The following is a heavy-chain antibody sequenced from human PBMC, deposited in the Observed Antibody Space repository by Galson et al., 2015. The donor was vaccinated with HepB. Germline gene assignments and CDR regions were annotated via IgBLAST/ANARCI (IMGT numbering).Heavy chain of an antibody. Sequence: SVKVSCKASGYTFIGYGINWVRQAPGQRLEWMGWITTGNGNTRYSQKFQGRVTITRDTSASTAYMELSSLRSEDTAVYYCARGKYSNGWKEFGYWGQGTRVTVSS. CDR2: ITTGNGNT. J-gene: IGHJ4*02. CDR3: ARGKYSNGWKEFGY. D-gene: IGHD6-19*01. V-gene: IGHV1-3*04. CDR1: GYTFIGYG.